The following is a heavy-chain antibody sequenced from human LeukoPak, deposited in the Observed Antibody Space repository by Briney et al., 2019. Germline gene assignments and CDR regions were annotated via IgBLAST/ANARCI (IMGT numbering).Heavy chain of an antibody. CDR1: GFTSSSYG. CDR3: ARSPRGSSWYRGIDY. D-gene: IGHD6-13*01. CDR2: IRNDESDK. V-gene: IGHV3-30*02. J-gene: IGHJ4*02. Sequence: GGSLRLSCAASGFTSSSYGMHWVRQAPGKGLEWVAFIRNDESDKSYADSVKGRFTISRDNSKNTLYLQMNSLRAEDTAVYYCARSPRGSSWYRGIDYWGQGTLVTVSS.